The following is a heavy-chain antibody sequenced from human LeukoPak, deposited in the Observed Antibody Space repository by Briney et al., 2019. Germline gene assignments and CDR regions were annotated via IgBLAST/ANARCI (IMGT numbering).Heavy chain of an antibody. D-gene: IGHD6-13*01. Sequence: GGSLRLSCAASGFTFSSYAMHWVRQAPGKGPEWVAVISYDGSNKYYADSVKGRFTISRDNSKNTLYLQMNSLRSEDTAVYYCASAHRIAAAGGFDYWGQGTLVTVSS. CDR2: ISYDGSNK. J-gene: IGHJ4*02. CDR3: ASAHRIAAAGGFDY. CDR1: GFTFSSYA. V-gene: IGHV3-30-3*01.